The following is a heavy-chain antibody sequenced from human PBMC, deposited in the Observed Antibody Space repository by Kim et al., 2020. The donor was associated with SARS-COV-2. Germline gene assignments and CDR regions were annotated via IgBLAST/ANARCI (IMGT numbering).Heavy chain of an antibody. J-gene: IGHJ3*02. CDR3: ARFPVHYDSSGYHDAFDI. Sequence: SGPTLVNPTQTLTLTCTFSGFSLSTSGMCVSWIRQPPGKALEWLARIDWDDDKYYSTSLKTRLTISKDTSKNQVVLTMTNMDPVDTATYYCARFPVHYDSSGYHDAFDIWGQGTMVTVSS. D-gene: IGHD3-22*01. CDR2: IDWDDDK. V-gene: IGHV2-70*11. CDR1: GFSLSTSGMC.